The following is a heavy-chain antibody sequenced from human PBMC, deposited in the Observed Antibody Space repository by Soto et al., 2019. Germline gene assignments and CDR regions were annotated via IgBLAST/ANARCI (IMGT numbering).Heavy chain of an antibody. CDR3: ARLGAGLRANLYYYYYGMDV. CDR1: GGSISSSSYY. CDR2: IYYSGST. V-gene: IGHV4-39*01. D-gene: IGHD6-19*01. J-gene: IGHJ6*02. Sequence: SETLSLTCTVSGGSISSSSYYWGWIRQPPGKGLEWIGSIYYSGSTYYNPSLKSRVTISVDTSKNQFSLKLSSVTAADTAVYYCARLGAGLRANLYYYYYGMDVWGQGTTVTVSS.